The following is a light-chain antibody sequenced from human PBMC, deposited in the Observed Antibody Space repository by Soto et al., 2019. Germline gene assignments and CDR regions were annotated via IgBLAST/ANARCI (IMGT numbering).Light chain of an antibody. CDR3: QQYNTWPGT. CDR1: QSVSSSD. CDR2: GAS. V-gene: IGKV3-15*01. J-gene: IGKJ1*01. Sequence: IVWTQSPGTLCLSLGERSTLACRASQSVSSSDLAWYQQKPGQAPRLLIYGASTRATGIPARFSGSGSGTEFTLTISSLQSEDFAVYYCQQYNTWPGTFGQGTKVDIK.